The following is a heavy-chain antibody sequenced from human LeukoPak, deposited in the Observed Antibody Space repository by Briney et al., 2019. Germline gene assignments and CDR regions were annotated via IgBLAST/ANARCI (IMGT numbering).Heavy chain of an antibody. CDR1: GFTLSSYD. V-gene: IGHV3-30*18. J-gene: IGHJ4*02. D-gene: IGHD2-2*01. CDR3: VKKWRRCSSTSCYPDY. Sequence: GGSLRLSCAASGFTLSSYDMHWVRQAPGKGLEWVAVISYDGSNKYYADSVKGRFTISGDNSKNTLYLQMNSLRAEDTAVYYSVKKWRRCSSTSCYPDYWGQGTLVTVSS. CDR2: ISYDGSNK.